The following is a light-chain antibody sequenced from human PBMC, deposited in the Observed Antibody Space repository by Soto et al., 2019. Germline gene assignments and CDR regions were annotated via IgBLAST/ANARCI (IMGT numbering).Light chain of an antibody. CDR2: ETD. J-gene: IGLJ2*01. CDR3: RAYRRGIIV. CDR1: NNDVGGHMY. Sequence: QSALTQPASVSGSPGQSITISCTGTNNDVGGHMYVSWYQHQAGEVPKLIIYETDARPSGVSHRFSGSKSGNTASLTISGLQAEDEATYYCRAYRRGIIVFGGGTKVTVL. V-gene: IGLV2-14*01.